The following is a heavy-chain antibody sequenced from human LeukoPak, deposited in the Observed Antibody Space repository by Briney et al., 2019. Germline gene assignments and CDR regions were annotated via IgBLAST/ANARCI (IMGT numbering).Heavy chain of an antibody. J-gene: IGHJ4*02. CDR1: GGSFSGYY. D-gene: IGHD2-2*01. Sequence: SETLSLTCAVYGGSFSGYYWSWIRRPPGKGLEWIGEINHSGSTNYNPSLKSRVTISVDTSKNQFSLKLSSVTAADTAVYYCARARGVVPAAYYFDYWGQGTLVTVSS. CDR3: ARARGVVPAAYYFDY. V-gene: IGHV4-34*01. CDR2: INHSGST.